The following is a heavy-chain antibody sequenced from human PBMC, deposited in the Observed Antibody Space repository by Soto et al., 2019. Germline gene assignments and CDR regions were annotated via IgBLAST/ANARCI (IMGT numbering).Heavy chain of an antibody. J-gene: IGHJ4*02. CDR2: IYWDDDK. Sequence: QITLKESGPTLVKPTQTLTLTCTFSGFSLTTIGVGVGWIRQPPGKALEWLALIYWDDDKSYSPSLKSRLTITHDTSKNPVVLTMTNMDPVDTATYYCAHSPYYSSGSPFDYWGQGTLVTVSS. CDR1: GFSLTTIGVG. D-gene: IGHD3-10*01. V-gene: IGHV2-5*02. CDR3: AHSPYYSSGSPFDY.